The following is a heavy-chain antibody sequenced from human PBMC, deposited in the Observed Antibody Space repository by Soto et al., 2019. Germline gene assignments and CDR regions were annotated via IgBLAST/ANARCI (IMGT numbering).Heavy chain of an antibody. CDR2: ISSSSSYI. Sequence: PGGSLRLSCAASGFTFSSYSMNWVRQAPGKGLEWVSSISSSSSYIYYADSVKGRFTISRDNAKNSLYLQMNSLRAEDTAVYYCARDPRGSSWYVNWFDPWGQGTLVTVS. J-gene: IGHJ5*02. D-gene: IGHD6-13*01. CDR3: ARDPRGSSWYVNWFDP. CDR1: GFTFSSYS. V-gene: IGHV3-21*01.